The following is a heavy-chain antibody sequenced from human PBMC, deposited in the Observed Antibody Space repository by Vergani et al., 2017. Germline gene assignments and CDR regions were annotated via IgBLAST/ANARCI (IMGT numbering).Heavy chain of an antibody. V-gene: IGHV3-74*01. D-gene: IGHD5-12*01. J-gene: IGHJ5*01. CDR1: GLSFIGYW. CDR3: VRARCSGPCFMANWFDS. Sequence: EVQLVESGGGLIHPGGSLSLSFEGSGLSFIGYWMHWVRQRPEKGLVWVSRIKSDESITNYADFVKGRFTISRDNAKNTLYLEMNSLRVDDTAIYYCVRARCSGPCFMANWFDSWGQGTLVTVSS. CDR2: IKSDESIT.